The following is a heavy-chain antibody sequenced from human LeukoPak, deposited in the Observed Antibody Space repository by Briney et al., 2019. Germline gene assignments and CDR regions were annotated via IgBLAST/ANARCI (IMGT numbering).Heavy chain of an antibody. J-gene: IGHJ3*02. Sequence: ASVTVSCKASGYTFTSYYMHRVRQAPAPGLEWTGIINPSGVTTIYPQRFQGRVTMNRDTSTSTVYMELSSLKYEDTAVYYCARQRGGQYEDGVDIWGQRAMVTVSS. CDR1: GYTFTSYY. CDR2: INPSGVTT. D-gene: IGHD2-8*01. CDR3: ARQRGGQYEDGVDI. V-gene: IGHV1-46*01.